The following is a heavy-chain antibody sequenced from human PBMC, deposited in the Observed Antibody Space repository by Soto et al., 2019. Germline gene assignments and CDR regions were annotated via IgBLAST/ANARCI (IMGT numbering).Heavy chain of an antibody. V-gene: IGHV1-69*01. D-gene: IGHD2-15*01. J-gene: IGHJ4*02. CDR2: IISIFGTA. CDR1: GGTFSSYA. Sequence: QVQLVQSGAEVKKPGSSVKVSCKASGGTFSSYAISWVRQAPGQGLEWLGGIISIFGTANYAQKFQGRVTITADEYTSTAYMELSRLRAEDTAVYYCVRDRPRGYCSGGSCVSYFDDWGQGALVTVSS. CDR3: VRDRPRGYCSGGSCVSYFDD.